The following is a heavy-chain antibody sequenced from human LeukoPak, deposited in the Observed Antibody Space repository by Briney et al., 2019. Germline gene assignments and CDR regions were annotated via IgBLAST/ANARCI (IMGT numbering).Heavy chain of an antibody. D-gene: IGHD5-24*01. CDR2: INWNGGST. Sequence: GGSLRLSCAASGFTLEDYDMSWVRQAPGKGLEWVSGINWNGGSTSYADSVKGRFTISRDNAKNSLYLQMNSLRAEDTALYYCARSMATAMRAYFDYWGQGTLVTVSS. CDR3: ARSMATAMRAYFDY. J-gene: IGHJ4*02. V-gene: IGHV3-20*04. CDR1: GFTLEDYD.